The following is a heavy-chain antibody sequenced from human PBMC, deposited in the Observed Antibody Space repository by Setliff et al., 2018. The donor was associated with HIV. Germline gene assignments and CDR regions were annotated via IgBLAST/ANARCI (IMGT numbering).Heavy chain of an antibody. CDR3: ARDPSRWVQPVTRITAFDI. D-gene: IGHD5-18*01. V-gene: IGHV1-18*01. Sequence: ASVKVSCKASGYNINNYKMQWVRQVPGQGLEWMGWISAYDGNTDQAQRFRDRVTMTTDTSTRTAYMELRSLRSDDTAVYYCARDPSRWVQPVTRITAFDIWGQGTMVTVSS. CDR2: ISAYDGNT. J-gene: IGHJ3*02. CDR1: GYNINNYK.